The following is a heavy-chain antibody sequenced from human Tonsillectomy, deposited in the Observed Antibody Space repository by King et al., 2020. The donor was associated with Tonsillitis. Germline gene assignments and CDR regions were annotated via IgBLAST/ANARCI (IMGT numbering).Heavy chain of an antibody. J-gene: IGHJ4*02. V-gene: IGHV3-30*02. D-gene: IGHD6-6*01. CDR3: AIFGSIAGRRDY. CDR1: GFTFSHHA. Sequence: VQLVESGGGVVQPGGSLRLSCAASGFTFSHHALHWVRQAPGKGLEWVTYIRFDGSNEYYVDSVKGRFTISRDNSRNTLYLQMNSLRTEDTAVYSCAIFGSIAGRRDYWGQGTLVSVSS. CDR2: IRFDGSNE.